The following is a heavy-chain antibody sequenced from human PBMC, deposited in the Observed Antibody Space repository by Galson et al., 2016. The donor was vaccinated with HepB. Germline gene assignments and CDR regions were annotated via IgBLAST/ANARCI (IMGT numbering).Heavy chain of an antibody. J-gene: IGHJ5*02. Sequence: SVKVSCKASGNTFSSYAVHWVRQAPGQRLEWMGWINGDNGNTKYSQKFQGRVTMTRDTSASTAYMELSSLRYEDTAVYYCARGEDGRFDPWGQGTLVTVSS. V-gene: IGHV1-3*01. CDR3: ARGEDGRFDP. CDR2: INGDNGNT. D-gene: IGHD1-26*01. CDR1: GNTFSSYA.